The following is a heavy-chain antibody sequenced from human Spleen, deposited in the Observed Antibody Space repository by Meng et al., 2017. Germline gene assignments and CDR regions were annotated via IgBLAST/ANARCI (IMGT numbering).Heavy chain of an antibody. CDR2: IYNSGST. CDR1: GGAISSYY. Sequence: SETLSLTCTISGGAISSYYWSWIRQPPGKGLEWIGYIYNSGSTNYNPSLKSRVTISVDTSKNQFSLKLSSVTAADTAVYYCAKSLLTGPYWGQGTLVTVSS. V-gene: IGHV4-4*09. D-gene: IGHD3-9*01. CDR3: AKSLLTGPY. J-gene: IGHJ4*02.